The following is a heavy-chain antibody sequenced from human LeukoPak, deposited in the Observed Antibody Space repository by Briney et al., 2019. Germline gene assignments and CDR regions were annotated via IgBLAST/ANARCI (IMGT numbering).Heavy chain of an antibody. CDR1: GFSFSTYN. CDR2: ITSSSRYV. V-gene: IGHV3-21*01. D-gene: IGHD3-16*01. Sequence: PGGSLRLSCEASGFSFSTYNMNWVRQAPGQRLEWISSITSSSRYVFYADSVRGRFTISRDNTKNSLYLQIDSLRVEDTAVYYCARDPYSRYYGTYYYYYMDVWGKGTTVTVSS. J-gene: IGHJ6*03. CDR3: ARDPYSRYYGTYYYYYMDV.